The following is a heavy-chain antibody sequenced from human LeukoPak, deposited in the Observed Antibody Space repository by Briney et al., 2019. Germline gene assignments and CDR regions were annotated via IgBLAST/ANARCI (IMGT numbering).Heavy chain of an antibody. CDR2: MNPNSGNT. CDR1: GYTFTSYD. D-gene: IGHD3-22*01. CDR3: AKLVYGYYDKGGRDAFDI. Sequence: ASVKVSCKASGYTFTSYDINWVRQATGQGLEWMGWMNPNSGNTGYAQKFQGRVTMTRNTSISTAYMELSSLRAEDTAVYYCAKLVYGYYDKGGRDAFDIWGQGTMVTVSS. V-gene: IGHV1-8*01. J-gene: IGHJ3*02.